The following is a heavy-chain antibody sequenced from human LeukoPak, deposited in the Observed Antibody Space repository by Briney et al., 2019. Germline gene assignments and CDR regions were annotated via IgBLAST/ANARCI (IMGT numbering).Heavy chain of an antibody. Sequence: SETLSLTCAVYGGSFSGYYWSWIRQPPGKGLEWIGEINHSGSTNYNPSLKSRVTISVDTSKNQFSLKLSSVTAADTAVYYCARAGFGLAPLRGTPFDYWGQGTLVTVSS. CDR2: INHSGST. V-gene: IGHV4-34*01. J-gene: IGHJ4*02. CDR1: GGSFSGYY. CDR3: ARAGFGLAPLRGTPFDY. D-gene: IGHD3-10*01.